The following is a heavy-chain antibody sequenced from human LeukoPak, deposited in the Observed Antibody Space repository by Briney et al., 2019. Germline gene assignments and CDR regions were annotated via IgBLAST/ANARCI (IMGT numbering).Heavy chain of an antibody. V-gene: IGHV4-59*11. CDR2: IYDTVGI. J-gene: IGHJ4*02. CDR1: GGSFSSHH. CDR3: VTINRGNIFGYLDF. Sequence: SETLSLTCTVSGGSFSSHHGGWIRQSPGRGLEWIGYIYDTVGIKDNPSLKSRISLSADTSKNPLYLSLRSATAADTAVYYCVTINRGNIFGYLDFWGQGILVTVAS. D-gene: IGHD5-18*01.